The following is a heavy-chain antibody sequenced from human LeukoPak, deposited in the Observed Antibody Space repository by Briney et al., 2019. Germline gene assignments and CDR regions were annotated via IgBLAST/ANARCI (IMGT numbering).Heavy chain of an antibody. Sequence: PGGSLRLSCAAPGFTVSSNYMSWVRQAPGKGLEWGSVIYSGCSTYYADSVKGRFPISRDNSKNTLYLQMNSLRAEDTAVYYCARDLRKMATTGDAFDIWGHGTMVTVSS. CDR2: IYSGCST. V-gene: IGHV3-66*01. J-gene: IGHJ3*02. CDR3: ARDLRKMATTGDAFDI. D-gene: IGHD5-24*01. CDR1: GFTVSSNY.